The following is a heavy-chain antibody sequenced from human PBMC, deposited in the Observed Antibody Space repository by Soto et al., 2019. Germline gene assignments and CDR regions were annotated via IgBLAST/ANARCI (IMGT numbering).Heavy chain of an antibody. V-gene: IGHV3-23*01. D-gene: IGHD3-22*01. J-gene: IGHJ4*02. CDR3: AKAITFDSSAYNY. CDR2: MSGDGTTT. CDR1: GFTFSSYG. Sequence: EVQLLESGGGLVQPAGSLRLSCTASGFTFSSYGMSWVRQAPGKGLEWVSSMSGDGTTTYYIDTVKSRFTISRDNSRNTLSLQMNSLRTEDTAVYYCAKAITFDSSAYNYWGQGILVTVSS.